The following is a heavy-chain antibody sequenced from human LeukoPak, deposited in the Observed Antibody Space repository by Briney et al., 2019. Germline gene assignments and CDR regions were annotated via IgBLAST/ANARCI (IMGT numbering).Heavy chain of an antibody. Sequence: PSETLSLTCAVYGGSFSGYYWSWIRQPPGKGLEWIGEINHSGSTNYNPSLKSRVTISVDTSKNQFSLKLSSVTAADTAVYYCARRVLGRGTTGGFDPWGQGTLVTVSS. D-gene: IGHD3-16*01. J-gene: IGHJ5*02. CDR2: INHSGST. V-gene: IGHV4-34*01. CDR3: ARRVLGRGTTGGFDP. CDR1: GGSFSGYY.